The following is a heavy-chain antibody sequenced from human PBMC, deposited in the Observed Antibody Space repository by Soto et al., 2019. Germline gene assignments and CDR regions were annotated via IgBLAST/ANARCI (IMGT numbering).Heavy chain of an antibody. D-gene: IGHD5-18*01. CDR3: AGSKWIQLWNYMDV. V-gene: IGHV1-69*02. J-gene: IGHJ6*03. CDR2: IIPILGIA. Sequence: VKVSCKASGGTFSSYTISWVRQAPGQGLEWMGRIIPILGIANYAQKFQGRVTITADKSTSTAYVELSSLRSEDTAVYYCAGSKWIQLWNYMDVWGKGTTVTVSS. CDR1: GGTFSSYT.